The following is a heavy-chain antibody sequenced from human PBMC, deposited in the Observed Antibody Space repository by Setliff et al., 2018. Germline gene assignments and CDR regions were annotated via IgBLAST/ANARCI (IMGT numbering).Heavy chain of an antibody. J-gene: IGHJ4*02. CDR1: GYTLTELS. Sequence: ASVKVSCKVSGYTLTELSRHWVRQAPGKGLEWMGGFDPEDGETIYAQKFQGRVTITADESTSTAYMELSSLRSEDTAVYYCARVSRTIVAARGFDYWGQGTLVTVSS. CDR2: FDPEDGET. V-gene: IGHV1-24*01. CDR3: ARVSRTIVAARGFDY. D-gene: IGHD1-26*01.